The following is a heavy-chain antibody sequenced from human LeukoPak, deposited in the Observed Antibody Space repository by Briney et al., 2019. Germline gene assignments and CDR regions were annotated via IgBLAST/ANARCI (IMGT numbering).Heavy chain of an antibody. CDR2: ISGSGGST. CDR1: GFTFSSYA. V-gene: IGHV3-23*01. J-gene: IGHJ4*02. Sequence: GGSLRLSCAASGFTFSSYAMSWVRQAPGKGLEWVSAISGSGGSTYYADSVKGWFTISRDNSKNTLYLQMNSLRAEDTAVYYCAKDNYYGSGSYYNYWGQGTLVTVSS. CDR3: AKDNYYGSGSYYNY. D-gene: IGHD3-10*01.